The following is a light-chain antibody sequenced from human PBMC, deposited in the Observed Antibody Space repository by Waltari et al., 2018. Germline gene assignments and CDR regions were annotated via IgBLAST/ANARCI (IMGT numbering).Light chain of an antibody. J-gene: IGLJ3*02. CDR2: VNSDGSH. CDR3: QTWGTGIQV. Sequence: QLVLTQSPSASASLGASVNLTCTLSSGHRSYAIAWHQQQPEKGPRFLMKVNSDGSHTTGDVIPDRFSGSSSGAERYLTISGLQSEDEADYYCQTWGTGIQVFGGGTKLSV. CDR1: SGHRSYA. V-gene: IGLV4-69*01.